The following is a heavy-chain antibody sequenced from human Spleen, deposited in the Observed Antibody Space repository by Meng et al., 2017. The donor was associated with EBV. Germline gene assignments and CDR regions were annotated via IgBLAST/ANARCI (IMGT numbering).Heavy chain of an antibody. Sequence: VQLGQSGAEVKKPGAPVQVSCKASGYTVTSYDINWVRQAPGQGLEWMGWVNPDSGNTGYPQKFQGRVTMTRNTSISTTYMELRSLTSEDTAVYYCARGMSYYDNSGFFDYWGQGALVTVSS. CDR3: ARGMSYYDNSGFFDY. D-gene: IGHD3-22*01. J-gene: IGHJ4*02. V-gene: IGHV1-8*02. CDR1: GYTVTSYD. CDR2: VNPDSGNT.